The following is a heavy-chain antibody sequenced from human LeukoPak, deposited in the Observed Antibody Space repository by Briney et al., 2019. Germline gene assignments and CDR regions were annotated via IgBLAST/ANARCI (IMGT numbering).Heavy chain of an antibody. Sequence: SETLSLTCTVSGGSISCYWSWIRQPAGKGLQWIGRIYTSGSTDYNPSLKSRVTISVDKSKDQISLKLRSVTAADTAVYYCARNVNSVLLPVARNWFDPWGQGTLVTVSS. V-gene: IGHV4-4*07. CDR3: ARNVNSVLLPVARNWFDP. CDR2: IYTSGST. CDR1: GGSISCY. D-gene: IGHD2-21*01. J-gene: IGHJ5*02.